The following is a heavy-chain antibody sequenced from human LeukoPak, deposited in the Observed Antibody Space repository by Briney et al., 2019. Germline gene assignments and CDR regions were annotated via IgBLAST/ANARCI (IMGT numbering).Heavy chain of an antibody. V-gene: IGHV4-59*01. CDR1: GGSISSYY. Sequence: PSETLSLTCTVSGGSISSYYWSWIRQPPGKGLEWIGYIYYSGSTNYNPSLKSRVSISVDTSNNQLSLKLDSVTAADTAVYYCARNQAATSRYYYGLDVWGQGTTVTVSS. CDR2: IYYSGST. CDR3: ARNQAATSRYYYGLDV. D-gene: IGHD2-15*01. J-gene: IGHJ6*02.